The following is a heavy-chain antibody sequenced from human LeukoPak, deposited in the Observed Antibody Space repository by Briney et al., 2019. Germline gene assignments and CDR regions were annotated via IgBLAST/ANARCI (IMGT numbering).Heavy chain of an antibody. D-gene: IGHD2-15*01. CDR2: ISADDGRT. CDR1: GYTFTNYG. J-gene: IGHJ6*02. Sequence: AASVKVSCKASGYTFTNYGITWVRQAPGQGLEWMGWISADDGRTAQAENFQARVTMTTDTSTSTASLEVRNLKSDDTAVYFCARAGFCSGGRCENAYGLDVWGQGTTVTVSS. V-gene: IGHV1-18*01. CDR3: ARAGFCSGGRCENAYGLDV.